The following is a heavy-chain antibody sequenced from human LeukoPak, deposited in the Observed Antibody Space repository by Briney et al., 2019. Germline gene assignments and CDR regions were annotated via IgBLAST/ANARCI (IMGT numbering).Heavy chain of an antibody. Sequence: KASETLSLTCAVYGGSFSGYYWSWIRQPPGKGLEWIGEINHSGSTNYNPSLKSRVTISVDTSKNQFSLKLSSVTAADTAVYYCARHGGDYYDSSGYQTDAFDIWGQGTMVTVSS. CDR2: INHSGST. V-gene: IGHV4-34*01. CDR1: GGSFSGYY. J-gene: IGHJ3*02. D-gene: IGHD3-22*01. CDR3: ARHGGDYYDSSGYQTDAFDI.